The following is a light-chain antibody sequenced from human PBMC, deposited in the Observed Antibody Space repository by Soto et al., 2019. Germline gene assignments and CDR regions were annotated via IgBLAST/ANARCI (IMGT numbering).Light chain of an antibody. J-gene: IGKJ4*01. CDR1: QSISSR. CDR3: QQFNSYPLT. V-gene: IGKV1-5*01. CDR2: DAS. Sequence: DIQMTQSPSTLSAFLGDRVTITCRASQSISSRLAWYQQKPGKAPKFLIYDASSLESGVPSRFSGSGSGTQFTLTISSLQPDDYATYYCQQFNSYPLTFGGGTKVDIK.